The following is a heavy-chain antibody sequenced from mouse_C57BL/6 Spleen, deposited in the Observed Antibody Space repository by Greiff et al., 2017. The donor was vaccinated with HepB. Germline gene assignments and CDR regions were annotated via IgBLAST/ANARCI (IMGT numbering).Heavy chain of an antibody. CDR3: ARLERGRGAY. J-gene: IGHJ3*01. V-gene: IGHV1-50*01. D-gene: IGHD3-3*01. CDR2: IDPSDSYT. Sequence: VQLQQPGAELVKPGASVKLSCKASGYTFTSYWMQWVKQRPGQGLEWIGEIDPSDSYTNYNQKFKGKATLTVDTSSSTAYMQLSSLTSEDSAVYYCARLERGRGAYWGQGTLVTVSA. CDR1: GYTFTSYW.